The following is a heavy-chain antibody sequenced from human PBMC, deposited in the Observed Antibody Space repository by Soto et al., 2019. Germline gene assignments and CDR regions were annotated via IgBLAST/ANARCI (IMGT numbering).Heavy chain of an antibody. D-gene: IGHD6-19*01. V-gene: IGHV4-59*01. Sequence: PSETLSLTCTVSGGSISSYYWSWIRQPPGKGLEWIGYIYYSGSTNYNPSLKSRVTISVDTSKNQFSLKLSSVTAADTAVYYCATRSEGIAVAGTVIGAFDIWGQGTMVTVSS. CDR2: IYYSGST. J-gene: IGHJ3*02. CDR3: ATRSEGIAVAGTVIGAFDI. CDR1: GGSISSYY.